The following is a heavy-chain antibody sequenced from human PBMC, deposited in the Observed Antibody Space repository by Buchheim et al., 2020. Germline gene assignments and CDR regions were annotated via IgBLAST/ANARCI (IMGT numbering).Heavy chain of an antibody. CDR2: IYYSGST. J-gene: IGHJ6*02. Sequence: QVQLQESGPGLVKPSQTLSLTCTVSGGSISSGGYYWSWIRQHPGKGLEWIGYIYYSGSTYYNPSLKSRVTISVDTSKNQFSLKLSSVTAADTAVYYCARGFRIAVAGTWHYYYYGMDVWGQGTT. D-gene: IGHD6-19*01. CDR1: GGSISSGGYY. V-gene: IGHV4-31*03. CDR3: ARGFRIAVAGTWHYYYYGMDV.